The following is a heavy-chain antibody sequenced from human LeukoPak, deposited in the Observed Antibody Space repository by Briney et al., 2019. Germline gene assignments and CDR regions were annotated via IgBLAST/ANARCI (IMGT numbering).Heavy chain of an antibody. CDR1: GYTFTAYY. CDR2: IDPNTGDT. Sequence: ASVKVSCKTSGYTFTAYYMHWVRQAPGQGVEWMGWIDPNTGDTNYAQKFQGRVTMTRDTSISTAYMVLSRLRSDDTAAYYCARATGDRRILGFWGRGTLVSVSS. V-gene: IGHV1-2*02. D-gene: IGHD3-10*01. CDR3: ARATGDRRILGF. J-gene: IGHJ2*01.